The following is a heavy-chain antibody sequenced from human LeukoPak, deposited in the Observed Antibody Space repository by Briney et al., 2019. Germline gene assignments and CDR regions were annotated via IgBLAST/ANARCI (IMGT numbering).Heavy chain of an antibody. D-gene: IGHD3-3*01. J-gene: IGHJ4*02. V-gene: IGHV3-33*06. CDR3: AKESDFWSGYHDY. CDR2: IWNAGTNT. CDR1: GFSFSTYG. Sequence: GGSLRLSCAASGFSFSTYGMHWVRQAPGKGLEWVALIWNAGTNTYYADSVKGRFTISRDNSKNTLYLQMNSLRAEDTAVYYCAKESDFWSGYHDYWGQGTLVTVSS.